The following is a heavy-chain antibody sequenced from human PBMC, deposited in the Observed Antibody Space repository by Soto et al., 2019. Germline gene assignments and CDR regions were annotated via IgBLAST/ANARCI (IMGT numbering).Heavy chain of an antibody. D-gene: IGHD2-2*01. Sequence: QVHLVQSGAEVKKPGASVNVSCKTSGYTFTRNGISWVRQAPGQGLEWMGWISPNSGNIKYAQKLQGRVIMTTDTSTSTAHMGLRSRRSDATALYYCLNARGSNSWPSRDVWGPGTTVTVSS. J-gene: IGHJ6*02. CDR1: GYTFTRNG. CDR3: LNARGSNSWPSRDV. V-gene: IGHV1-18*01. CDR2: ISPNSGNI.